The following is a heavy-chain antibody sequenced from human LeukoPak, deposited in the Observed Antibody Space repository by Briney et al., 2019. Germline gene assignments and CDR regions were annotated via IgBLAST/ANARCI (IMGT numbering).Heavy chain of an antibody. V-gene: IGHV3-73*01. CDR2: IRSKTDNYAT. D-gene: IGHD3-10*01. J-gene: IGHJ4*02. CDR3: AKGTLWFGELSPFDY. Sequence: GGSLRLCCAASGFTFSGSAMHWVRQASGKGLEWVGHIRSKTDNYATAYGASVKGRFTISRDDRKNTAYLQMNSLRAEDTAVYYCAKGTLWFGELSPFDYWGQGTLVTVSS. CDR1: GFTFSGSA.